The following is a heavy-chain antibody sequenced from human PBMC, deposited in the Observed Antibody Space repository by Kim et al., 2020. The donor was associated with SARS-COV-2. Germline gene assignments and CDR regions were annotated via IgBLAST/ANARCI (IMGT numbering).Heavy chain of an antibody. V-gene: IGHV4-59*01. CDR2: GST. CDR3: ARNYYGMDV. J-gene: IGHJ6*02. Sequence: GSTNYNPSLKSPCSISVDTSKNQFSLKLSAVTAADTAVYYCARNYYGMDVWGQGTTVTVSS.